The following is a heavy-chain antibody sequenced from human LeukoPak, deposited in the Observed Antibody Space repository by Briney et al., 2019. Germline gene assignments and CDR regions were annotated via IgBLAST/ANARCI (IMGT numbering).Heavy chain of an antibody. CDR2: LSGSGGST. D-gene: IGHD1-14*01. J-gene: IGHJ4*02. Sequence: GGSLRLSCAASGLTFSNYAMSWVRQAPGKGLEWVSALSGSGGSTYFADSVKGRFTISRDNSKHTLYLQMNSLRAEDTAVYYCVTRYPNWRTDPPRWGQGTLVTVSS. CDR1: GLTFSNYA. CDR3: VTRYPNWRTDPPR. V-gene: IGHV3-23*01.